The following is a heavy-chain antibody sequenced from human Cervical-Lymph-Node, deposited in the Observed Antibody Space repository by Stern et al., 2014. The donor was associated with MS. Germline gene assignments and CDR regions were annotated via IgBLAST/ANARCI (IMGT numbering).Heavy chain of an antibody. CDR3: ARPPPRRKWDDPNYGMDV. D-gene: IGHD1-1*01. V-gene: IGHV5-51*03. Sequence: EVQLVESGAEVKKPGESLKISCKGSGYTFTNNWIAWVRQMPGKGLEWMGIIYPDDSDIRYSPSLQGQVTISADKSLSTAYLQCRSRKAADSAVYYGARPPPRRKWDDPNYGMDVWGQGTTVTVSS. CDR1: GYTFTNNW. J-gene: IGHJ6*02. CDR2: IYPDDSDI.